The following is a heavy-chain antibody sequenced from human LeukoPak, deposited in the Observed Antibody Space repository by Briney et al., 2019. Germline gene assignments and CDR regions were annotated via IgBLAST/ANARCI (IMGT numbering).Heavy chain of an antibody. J-gene: IGHJ4*02. D-gene: IGHD4-23*01. CDR2: ISGSGGST. CDR3: AKEKTTVRTPGIDY. CDR1: GFTFSSYA. Sequence: GGSLRLSCAASGFTFSSYAMSWVRQAAGKGLEWVSAISGSGGSTYYADSVKGRFTISRDNSKNTLYLQMNSLRAEDTAIYFCAKEKTTVRTPGIDYWGQGTLVTVSS. V-gene: IGHV3-23*01.